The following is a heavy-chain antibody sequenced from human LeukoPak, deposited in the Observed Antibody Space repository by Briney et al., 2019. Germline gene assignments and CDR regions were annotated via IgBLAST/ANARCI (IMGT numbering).Heavy chain of an antibody. CDR3: ARENGYSGYPGDNWFDP. V-gene: IGHV3-53*01. D-gene: IGHD5-12*01. Sequence: GGSLRLSCAASGFTVSSNYMSWVRQAPGKGLEWVSVIYSGGSTYYTDSVKGRFTISRDNSKNTLYFQVNSLRAEDTAVYYCARENGYSGYPGDNWFDPWGQRTLVTVSS. CDR2: IYSGGST. J-gene: IGHJ5*02. CDR1: GFTVSSNY.